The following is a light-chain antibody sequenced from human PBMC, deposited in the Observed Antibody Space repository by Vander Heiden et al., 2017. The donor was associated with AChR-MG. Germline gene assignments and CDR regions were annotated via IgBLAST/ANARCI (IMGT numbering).Light chain of an antibody. V-gene: IGKV3-15*01. CDR1: QSVSTN. Sequence: EIVMTQFPATLSVFPGERATIPCRASQSVSTNLAWYQKKSGQSPRLLIYGASIRATGIPARFSGSASGTEFSLTISRVQSEDSATYYCQQYNNGPPYTFGPGTKLQIK. CDR2: GAS. J-gene: IGKJ2*01. CDR3: QQYNNGPPYT.